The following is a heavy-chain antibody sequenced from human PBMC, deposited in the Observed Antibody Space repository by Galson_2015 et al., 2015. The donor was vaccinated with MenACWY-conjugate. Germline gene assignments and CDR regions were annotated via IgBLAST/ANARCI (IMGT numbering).Heavy chain of an antibody. CDR2: TYYRSKWSN. Sequence: CAISGDSVSSTSTWNWLRQSPSRGLEWLGRTYYRSKWSNDYAVSVKSRISVNPDTSKNQFSLQLNSVTPEDTAVYYCARGDNDYTPRFDYWGQGILVTVSS. D-gene: IGHD4-11*01. CDR3: ARGDNDYTPRFDY. J-gene: IGHJ4*02. V-gene: IGHV6-1*01. CDR1: GDSVSSTST.